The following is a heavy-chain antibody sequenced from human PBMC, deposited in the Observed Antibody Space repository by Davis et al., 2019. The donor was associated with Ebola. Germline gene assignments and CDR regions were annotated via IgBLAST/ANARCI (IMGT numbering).Heavy chain of an antibody. D-gene: IGHD2-2*01. Sequence: GESLKISCSASGFTFSSYAMHWVRQAPGKGLEYVSAISSNGGSTYYADSVKGRFTISRDNSKNTLYLQMSSLRAEDTAVYYCVKGVVVPAAIVNYYGMDVWGQGTTVTVSS. CDR3: VKGVVVPAAIVNYYGMDV. CDR2: ISSNGGST. J-gene: IGHJ6*02. V-gene: IGHV3-64D*08. CDR1: GFTFSSYA.